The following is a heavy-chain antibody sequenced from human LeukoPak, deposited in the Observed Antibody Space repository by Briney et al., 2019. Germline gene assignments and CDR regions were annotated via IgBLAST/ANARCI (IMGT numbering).Heavy chain of an antibody. J-gene: IGHJ4*02. V-gene: IGHV1-69*06. D-gene: IGHD1-26*01. CDR1: GGTFSSYA. Sequence: SVKVSCKASGGTFSSYAISWVRQAPGQGLEWMGGIIPIFGTANYAQKFQGRVTITADKSTSTAYMELSSLRSEDTAVYYCVSLYSGSYVNYWGQGTLITVSS. CDR3: VSLYSGSYVNY. CDR2: IIPIFGTA.